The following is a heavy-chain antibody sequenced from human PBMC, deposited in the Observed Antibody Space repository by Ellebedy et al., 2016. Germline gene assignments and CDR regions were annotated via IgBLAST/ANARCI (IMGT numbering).Heavy chain of an antibody. V-gene: IGHV3-21*06. D-gene: IGHD4-17*01. J-gene: IGHJ6*02. Sequence: GESLKISCAGAGFILSSYSMNWVRQAPGKGLEWVASITSGASYTYYADSVRGRVTISRDNAKNSLSLQLDSLRAEDTAVYYCARDGVGTTVTNSREYGMDVWGRGTSGTVSS. CDR1: GFILSSYS. CDR2: ITSGASYT. CDR3: ARDGVGTTVTNSREYGMDV.